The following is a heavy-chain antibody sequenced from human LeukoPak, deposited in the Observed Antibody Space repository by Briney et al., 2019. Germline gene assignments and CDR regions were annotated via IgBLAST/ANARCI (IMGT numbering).Heavy chain of an antibody. V-gene: IGHV3-23*01. CDR3: TKTGSGWYGDS. CDR1: GFIFSNYG. CDR2: ISGAYST. Sequence: TGGSLRLSCAASGFIFSNYGMIWVRQTPGKGLEWVSTISGAYSTYYADSVKGRFTISRDNSKNTLYLQMNSLRVDDTAVYYCTKTGSGWYGDSWGQGTLVTVSS. J-gene: IGHJ4*02. D-gene: IGHD6-19*01.